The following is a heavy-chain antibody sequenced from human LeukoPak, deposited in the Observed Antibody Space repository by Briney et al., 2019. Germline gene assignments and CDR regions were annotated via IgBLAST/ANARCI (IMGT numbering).Heavy chain of an antibody. J-gene: IGHJ5*02. Sequence: SVKVSCKTSGYTFNTYDINWVRQATGQGLEWMGWMNPKSGNTGYAQKFQGRVIMTRDTSMSTAYMELSSLTSEDTAVYYCARLMVRGVLGPWGQGTPVTVSS. D-gene: IGHD3-10*01. V-gene: IGHV1-8*01. CDR2: MNPKSGNT. CDR1: GYTFNTYD. CDR3: ARLMVRGVLGP.